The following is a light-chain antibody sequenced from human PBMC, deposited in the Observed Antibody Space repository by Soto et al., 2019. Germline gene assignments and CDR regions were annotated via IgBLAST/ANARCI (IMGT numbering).Light chain of an antibody. J-gene: IGKJ1*01. CDR2: WAS. V-gene: IGKV4-1*01. Sequence: DIVMTQSPDSLAVSLGERATIDCRSSQSHLYSPNNKNYLAWYQQKPGQPPKLLIYWASTRESGVPDRFTGSESGNDFTLTISSLQAEDVAVYYCQQYYDAPQTFGRGTKVEIK. CDR3: QQYYDAPQT. CDR1: QSHLYSPNNKNY.